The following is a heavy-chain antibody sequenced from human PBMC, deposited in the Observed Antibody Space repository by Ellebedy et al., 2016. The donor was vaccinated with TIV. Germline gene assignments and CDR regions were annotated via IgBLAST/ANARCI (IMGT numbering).Heavy chain of an antibody. CDR3: AKLAGIHPWYFDH. Sequence: PGGSLRLSCAASGFAFTTCAMSWVRQAPGKGLEWVSTIFRDGGTTYYADSVKGRFTISRDNSKDMLSLQMNSLRAEDTAVYYCAKLAGIHPWYFDHWGQGTLVPVSS. CDR2: IFRDGGTT. J-gene: IGHJ4*02. V-gene: IGHV3-23*01. CDR1: GFAFTTCA. D-gene: IGHD2-15*01.